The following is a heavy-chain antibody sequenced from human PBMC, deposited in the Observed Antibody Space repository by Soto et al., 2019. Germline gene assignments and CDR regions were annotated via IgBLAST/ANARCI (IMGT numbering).Heavy chain of an antibody. Sequence: QVQLVQSGPEVKKPGASVKVSCKASGYSFTDYGITWLRQAPGQGLEWMGWISAYYGDTDYAQKFQGRVTMTRDTSKTTAFMELSSLRSDDTAVYYCTRDGELGGVIANGYWGQGTLVTVSS. V-gene: IGHV1-18*04. CDR3: TRDGELGGVIANGY. CDR2: ISAYYGDT. CDR1: GYSFTDYG. J-gene: IGHJ4*02. D-gene: IGHD3-16*02.